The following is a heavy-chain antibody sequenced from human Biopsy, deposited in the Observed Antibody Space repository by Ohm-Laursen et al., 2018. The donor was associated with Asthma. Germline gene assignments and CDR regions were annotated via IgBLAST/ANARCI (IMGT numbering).Heavy chain of an antibody. D-gene: IGHD2-8*01. CDR3: ARARETTNYGDSDFDI. V-gene: IGHV1-46*02. CDR1: GFSFDNYF. J-gene: IGHJ4*02. CDR2: INPSGAGT. Sequence: ASVKVSCKASGFSFDNYFMHWVRQAPGQGLEWMGIINPSGAGTRYAEKFRGRLIVTRDASTRTAFMDLRSLRSDDTAIYFCARARETTNYGDSDFDIWGQGTLITDSS.